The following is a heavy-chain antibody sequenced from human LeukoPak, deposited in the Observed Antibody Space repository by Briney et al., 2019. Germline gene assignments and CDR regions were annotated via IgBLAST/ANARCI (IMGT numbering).Heavy chain of an antibody. D-gene: IGHD3-9*01. Sequence: PSETLSLTCTVSGGSISSYYWSWIRQPPGKGLEWIGYIYYSGSTNYNPSLKSRVTISVDTSKNQFSLKLSSVTAADTAVYYCARGTYDILTGNPRAFDIWGQGTMVTVSS. V-gene: IGHV4-59*01. CDR3: ARGTYDILTGNPRAFDI. CDR1: GGSISSYY. J-gene: IGHJ3*02. CDR2: IYYSGST.